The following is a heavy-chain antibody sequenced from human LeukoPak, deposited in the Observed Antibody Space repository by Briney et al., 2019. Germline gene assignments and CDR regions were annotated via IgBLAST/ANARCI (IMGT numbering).Heavy chain of an antibody. Sequence: PGGSLRLSCAASGFTFSSYSMNWVRQAPGKGLEWVAVIWYDGSNKYYADSVKGRFTISRDNSKNTLYLQMNSLRAEDTAVYYCARGQEPDDAFDIWGQGTMVTVSS. J-gene: IGHJ3*02. D-gene: IGHD1-14*01. CDR3: ARGQEPDDAFDI. CDR2: IWYDGSNK. CDR1: GFTFSSYS. V-gene: IGHV3-33*08.